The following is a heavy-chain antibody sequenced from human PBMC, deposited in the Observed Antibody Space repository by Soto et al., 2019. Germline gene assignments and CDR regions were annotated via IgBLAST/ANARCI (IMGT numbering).Heavy chain of an antibody. J-gene: IGHJ4*02. CDR3: ATCPSDSQMLDFDY. V-gene: IGHV4-39*01. CDR2: IYYSGTT. CDR1: GGSISSNSYY. Sequence: SETLSLTCTVSGGSISSNSYYWGWIRQPPGKGLEWIGNIYYSGTTYYNPSLKSRVTISVETSKNQFSLKLNSVTAADTAVYYCATCPSDSQMLDFDYWGQGTLVTVSS. D-gene: IGHD2-21*02.